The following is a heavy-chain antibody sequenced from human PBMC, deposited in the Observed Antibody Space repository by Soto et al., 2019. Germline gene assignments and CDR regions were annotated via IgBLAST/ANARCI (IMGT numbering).Heavy chain of an antibody. D-gene: IGHD2-15*01. Sequence: QVQLVQSGAEVKKPGSSVKVSCKASGGTFSSYAISWVRQAPGQGLEWMGGIIPIFGTANYAQKFQGRVTITADESTSTAYMELSSLRSEDTAVYYCARAGYCSGGSCYYLPYYFDSWGQGTLVTVSS. CDR1: GGTFSSYA. J-gene: IGHJ4*02. V-gene: IGHV1-69*01. CDR3: ARAGYCSGGSCYYLPYYFDS. CDR2: IIPIFGTA.